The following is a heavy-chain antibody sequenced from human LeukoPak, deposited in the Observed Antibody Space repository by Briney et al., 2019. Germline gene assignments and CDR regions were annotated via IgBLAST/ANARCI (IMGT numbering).Heavy chain of an antibody. Sequence: GASVKVSCKASGYTFTSYDINWVRQATGQGLGWMGWMNPNSGNTGYAQKFQGRVTMTRNTSISTAYMELSSLRSEDTAVYYCAGALVRGVTYYYYGMDVWGQGTTVTVSS. CDR2: MNPNSGNT. CDR3: AGALVRGVTYYYYGMDV. J-gene: IGHJ6*02. D-gene: IGHD3-10*01. CDR1: GYTFTSYD. V-gene: IGHV1-8*01.